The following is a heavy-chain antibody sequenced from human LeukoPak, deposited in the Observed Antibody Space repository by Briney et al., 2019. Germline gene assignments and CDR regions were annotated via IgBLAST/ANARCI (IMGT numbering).Heavy chain of an antibody. CDR2: IYHSGGT. CDR3: ARDQTSVGCMDV. CDR1: GGSISSGGYY. D-gene: IGHD2-2*01. Sequence: SQTLSLTCTVSGGSISSGGYYWSWIRQPPGKGLEWIGYIYHSGGTYYNPSLKSRVTISVDRSKNQFSLKLSSVTAADTAVYYCARDQTSVGCMDVWGKGTTVTVSS. J-gene: IGHJ6*03. V-gene: IGHV4-30-2*01.